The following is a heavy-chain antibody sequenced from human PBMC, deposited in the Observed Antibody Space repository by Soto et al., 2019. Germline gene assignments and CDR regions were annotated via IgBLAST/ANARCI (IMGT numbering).Heavy chain of an antibody. Sequence: SETLSLTCSVSGGSINSYWWSWIRQPAGKGLEWIGRVYSSGTTDYNPSLNSRATLSVETSKNQFSLKLSSVTAADTAVYYCARDIGSYAYGEGYWGQGIQVTVPS. D-gene: IGHD3-10*01. CDR3: ARDIGSYAYGEGY. V-gene: IGHV4-4*07. CDR2: VYSSGTT. CDR1: GGSINSYW. J-gene: IGHJ4*02.